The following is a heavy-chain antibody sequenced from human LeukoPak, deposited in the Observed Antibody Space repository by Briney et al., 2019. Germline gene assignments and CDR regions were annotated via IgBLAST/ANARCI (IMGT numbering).Heavy chain of an antibody. V-gene: IGHV4-34*01. Sequence: MSSETLSLTCAVYGGSFSGYYWSWIRDPPGKGLEWIGEINHSGSTNYNPSLTSRVTISVDTAKNQCPLKLSSVTAAGTAVYYCARGLNYWGEGTLVTVSS. CDR2: INHSGST. J-gene: IGHJ4*02. CDR3: ARGLNY. CDR1: GGSFSGYY.